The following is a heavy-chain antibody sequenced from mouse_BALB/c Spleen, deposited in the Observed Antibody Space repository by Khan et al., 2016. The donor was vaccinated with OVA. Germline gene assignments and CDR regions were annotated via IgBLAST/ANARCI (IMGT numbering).Heavy chain of an antibody. D-gene: IGHD1-1*01. V-gene: IGHV3-2*02. CDR1: DYSITSDYA. Sequence: EVQLQESGPGLVKPSQSLSLTCTVTDYSITSDYAWNWIRQFPGNKLEWVGYISYSGSTGYNPSLKSRLSITRDTSNNQFFLQLNSVTTEDTATYYCARRYYYGHWYFDVWGAGTTVTVSS. J-gene: IGHJ1*01. CDR3: ARRYYYGHWYFDV. CDR2: ISYSGST.